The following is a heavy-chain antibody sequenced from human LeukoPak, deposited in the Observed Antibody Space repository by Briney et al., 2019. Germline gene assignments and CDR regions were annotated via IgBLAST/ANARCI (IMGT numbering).Heavy chain of an antibody. V-gene: IGHV4-59*01. D-gene: IGHD5-24*01. Sequence: SETLSLTCTVSGGSISSYYWSWIRQPPGKGLEWIGYIYYSGSTNYNPSLKSRVTISVDTSKNQFSLKLGSVTAADTAVYYCARGVEMAIFDYWGQGTLVTVSS. CDR1: GGSISSYY. CDR2: IYYSGST. CDR3: ARGVEMAIFDY. J-gene: IGHJ4*02.